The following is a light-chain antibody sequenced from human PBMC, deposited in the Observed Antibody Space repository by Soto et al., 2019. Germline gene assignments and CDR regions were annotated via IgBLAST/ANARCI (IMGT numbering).Light chain of an antibody. CDR1: SSDVGGYNY. V-gene: IGLV2-11*01. J-gene: IGLJ1*01. CDR2: DVS. CDR3: CSYAGSYTLYV. Sequence: QSALTQPRSVSGSPGQSVTISCTGTSSDVGGYNYVSWYQQHPGKAPKLMIYDVSKRPSGVPDRFSGSKSVNTASLTISGLEAEDEANYYCCSYAGSYTLYVFGTGTQLTVL.